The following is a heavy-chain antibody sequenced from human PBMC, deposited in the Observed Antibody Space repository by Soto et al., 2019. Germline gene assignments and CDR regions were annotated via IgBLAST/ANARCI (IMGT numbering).Heavy chain of an antibody. D-gene: IGHD4-4*01. CDR1: GGTFSTYA. CDR2: VIPLIGTS. Sequence: QVQLVQSGAEVKKPGSSVTVSCKLSGGTFSTYAISWVRQAPGLGLEWMGRVIPLIGTSNYAQKFKGRVTITADESTSTVYLEVTSLRSEDTAVYYYARVVMTPVPASFSYGMDVWGQGTAVTVS. J-gene: IGHJ6*02. CDR3: ARVVMTPVPASFSYGMDV. V-gene: IGHV1-69*18.